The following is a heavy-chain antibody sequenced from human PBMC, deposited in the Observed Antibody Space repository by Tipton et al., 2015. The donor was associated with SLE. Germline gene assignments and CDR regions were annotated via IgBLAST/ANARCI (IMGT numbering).Heavy chain of an antibody. CDR3: ARVPSGTNYAIES. CDR1: VGPLTSGRFY. D-gene: IGHD4/OR15-4a*01. V-gene: IGHV4-61*09. Sequence: TLSLTCTVSVGPLTSGRFYWSWIRQPAGKGLEWIGHIYTTGSTNYSPSLKSRVTISFDTSETQFSLKLASVTIADTAVYYCARVPSGTNYAIESWGQGTLVTVSS. CDR2: IYTTGST. J-gene: IGHJ4*02.